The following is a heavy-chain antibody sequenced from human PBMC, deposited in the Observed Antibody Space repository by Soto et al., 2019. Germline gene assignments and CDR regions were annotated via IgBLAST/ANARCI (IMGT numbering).Heavy chain of an antibody. CDR2: INHSGST. D-gene: IGHD2-2*01. CDR1: GGSFSGYY. V-gene: IGHV4-34*01. Sequence: LSLTCAVYGGSFSGYYWSWIRQPPGKGLEWIGEINHSGSTNYNPSLKSRVTISVDTSKNQFSLKLSSVTAADTAVYYCARVLRGDIVVVPAAPQFDYWGQGTLVTVSS. J-gene: IGHJ4*02. CDR3: ARVLRGDIVVVPAAPQFDY.